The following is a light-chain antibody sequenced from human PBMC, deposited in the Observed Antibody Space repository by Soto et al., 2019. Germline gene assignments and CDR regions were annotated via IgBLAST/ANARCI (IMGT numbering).Light chain of an antibody. J-gene: IGLJ3*02. V-gene: IGLV2-11*01. Sequence: QSALTQPRSVSGSPGQSVTISCTGISSDVGGYSYVSWYQQHPGKAPKLIIYDDDQRPSGVPDRFSGSKSGNTASLTISGLQAEDEADYYCCSYARTYVELGGGTKLTVL. CDR3: CSYARTYVE. CDR2: DDD. CDR1: SSDVGGYSY.